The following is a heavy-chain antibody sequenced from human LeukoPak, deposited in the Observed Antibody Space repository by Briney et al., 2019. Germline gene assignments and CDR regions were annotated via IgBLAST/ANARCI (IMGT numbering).Heavy chain of an antibody. CDR2: IRYDGSNK. V-gene: IGHV3-30*02. CDR1: GFTFSSYG. CDR3: AKDPPQPRSSWFDY. Sequence: TGGSLRLSCAASGFTFSSYGMHWVRQAPGKGLEWVAFIRYDGSNKYYADSVKGRFTISRDNSKNTLYLQMNSLRAEDTAVYYCAKDPPQPRSSWFDYWGQGTLVTVSS. D-gene: IGHD6-13*01. J-gene: IGHJ4*02.